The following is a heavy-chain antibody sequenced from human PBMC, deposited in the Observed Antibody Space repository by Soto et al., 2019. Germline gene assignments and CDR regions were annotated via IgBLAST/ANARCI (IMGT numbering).Heavy chain of an antibody. CDR3: ARGPPLFYYDSSGYYPS. D-gene: IGHD3-22*01. V-gene: IGHV1-18*04. J-gene: IGHJ5*02. CDR2: ISAYNGNT. Sequence: QVPLVQSGAEVKKPGASVKVSCKASGYTFTSYGISWVRQAPGQGLEGMGWISAYNGNTNYAQKLQGRVTMTTDTSTSTAYMALRSLKSDDTAVYYCARGPPLFYYDSSGYYPSWGQGTLVTVSS. CDR1: GYTFTSYG.